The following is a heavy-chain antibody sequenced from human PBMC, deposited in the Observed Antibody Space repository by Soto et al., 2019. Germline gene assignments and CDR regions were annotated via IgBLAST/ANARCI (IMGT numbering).Heavy chain of an antibody. V-gene: IGHV5-51*01. Sequence: GESLKISCKGSGYSFTSYWVVWVRQMPGKGLECMGIIYPGDSDTRYSPSFQGQVTISADRSITTAYLQWNSLKASDTAMYYCARPRITMVRGVIISYFQHWGQGTLVTVSS. D-gene: IGHD3-10*01. CDR3: ARPRITMVRGVIISYFQH. CDR2: IYPGDSDT. CDR1: GYSFTSYW. J-gene: IGHJ1*01.